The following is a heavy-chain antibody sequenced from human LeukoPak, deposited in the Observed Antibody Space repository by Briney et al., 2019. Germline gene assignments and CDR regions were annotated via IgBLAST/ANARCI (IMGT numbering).Heavy chain of an antibody. V-gene: IGHV1-46*01. D-gene: IGHD3-22*01. Sequence: ASVKVSCKASGYTFTNYYMHWVRQAPGQGLEWMGIINPSAGSTSYAQKFQGRVTITADKSTSTAYMELSSLRSEDTAVYYCATGNSSGYYYLPQAKLYWGQGTLVTVSS. CDR1: GYTFTNYY. CDR3: ATGNSSGYYYLPQAKLY. J-gene: IGHJ4*02. CDR2: INPSAGST.